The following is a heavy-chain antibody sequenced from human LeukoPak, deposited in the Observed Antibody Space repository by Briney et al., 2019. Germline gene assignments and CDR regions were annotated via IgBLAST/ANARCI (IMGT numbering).Heavy chain of an antibody. Sequence: PGGSLRLSCKASGFVFSRYGMHWVRQSPPRGLEGLASVSYNGRYYYYKEFFKGRVTISRDNAKNSLYLQMNSLRAEDTAVYYCAKDKFLRQLGPYFQHWGQGTLVTVSS. J-gene: IGHJ1*01. CDR3: AKDKFLRQLGPYFQH. CDR2: VSYNGRYY. D-gene: IGHD3-16*01. CDR1: GFVFSRYG. V-gene: IGHV3-30*18.